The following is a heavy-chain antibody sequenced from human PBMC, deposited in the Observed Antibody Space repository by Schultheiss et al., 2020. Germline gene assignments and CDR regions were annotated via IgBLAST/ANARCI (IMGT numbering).Heavy chain of an antibody. V-gene: IGHV3-15*01. D-gene: IGHD3-22*01. J-gene: IGHJ4*02. CDR2: VKSKTDGGTT. CDR1: GFTFSNAW. CDR3: TTAGGYYYDSSGWGGY. Sequence: GGSLRLSCAASGFTFSNAWMNWVRQAPGKGLEWVGRVKSKTDGGTTDYAAPVKGRFTISRDDSKNTLYMQMNNLKTEDTAVYYCTTAGGYYYDSSGWGGYWGQGTLVTVSS.